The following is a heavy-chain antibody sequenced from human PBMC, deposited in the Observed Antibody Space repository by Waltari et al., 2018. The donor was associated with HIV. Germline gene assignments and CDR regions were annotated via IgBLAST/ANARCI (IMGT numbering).Heavy chain of an antibody. CDR2: INPDSGGT. D-gene: IGHD4-17*01. CDR3: ASQFCDYEDY. V-gene: IGHV1-2*02. Sequence: QVQLVQSGAEGKKPGAAVKVSCKDSGCTFIRYYMQWVRQARGKGLEWSGLINPDSGGTNYAQKFQGRVTMTRDTSISTAYMELSRLRSDDTAVYYCASQFCDYEDYWGQGTLVTVSS. J-gene: IGHJ4*02. CDR1: GCTFIRYY.